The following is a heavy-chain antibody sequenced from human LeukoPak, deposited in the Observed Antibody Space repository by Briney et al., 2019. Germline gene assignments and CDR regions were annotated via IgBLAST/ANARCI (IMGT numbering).Heavy chain of an antibody. V-gene: IGHV5-51*01. J-gene: IGHJ6*02. CDR3: LVSSNYYYYYGLDV. CDR2: IYPGDSDT. Sequence: GESLKISCKGSGYSFTTYWIGWVRQKPGKGLECMGIIYPGDSDTRYSPSFQGQVTISADKSITTAYLQWSSLKASDTAVYYCLVSSNYYYYYGLDVWGQGTTVTVSS. D-gene: IGHD2-2*01. CDR1: GYSFTTYW.